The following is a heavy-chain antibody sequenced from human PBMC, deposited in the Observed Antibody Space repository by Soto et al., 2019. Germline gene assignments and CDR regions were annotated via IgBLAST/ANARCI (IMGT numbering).Heavy chain of an antibody. Sequence: SETLSLTCSVSGGSIRSGGYHWSWVRQRPGEGLEWIGNIYHTGSAYYTPSLKSRVSFSVDTSKNQVSLKLSSVTAADTAVYYCARVDYGGPDAFDIWGQGTMVTVSS. CDR1: GGSIRSGGYH. V-gene: IGHV4-31*03. CDR3: ARVDYGGPDAFDI. J-gene: IGHJ3*02. D-gene: IGHD4-17*01. CDR2: IYHTGSA.